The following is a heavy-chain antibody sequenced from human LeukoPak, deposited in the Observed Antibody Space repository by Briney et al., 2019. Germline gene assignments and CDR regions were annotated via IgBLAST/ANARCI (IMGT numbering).Heavy chain of an antibody. CDR1: GCSISSYY. D-gene: IGHD5-18*01. V-gene: IGHV4-59*01. CDR2: IYYSGST. J-gene: IGHJ4*02. Sequence: MPSETLSLTCTVSGCSISSYYWSWVRQPPGRGLEWIGYIYYSGSTNYNPSLKSRVTISVDTSKNQFSLKLRSVTAADTAVYYCARDRGYGYFDYWGQGTLVTVSS. CDR3: ARDRGYGYFDY.